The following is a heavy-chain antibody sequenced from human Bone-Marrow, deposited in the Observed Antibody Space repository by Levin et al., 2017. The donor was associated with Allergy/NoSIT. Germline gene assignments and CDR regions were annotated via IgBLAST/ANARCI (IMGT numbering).Heavy chain of an antibody. CDR3: ARVVAHFDY. J-gene: IGHJ4*02. CDR1: GEPLGDYH. Sequence: NPSETLSLTCAVYGEPLGDYHWAWIRQTPGKGLQWMGETHLTRDTNYIPSLKSRVTMSLDASRNQFSLTLRSVTAADTAVYFCARVVAHFDYWGQGILVTVSS. V-gene: IGHV4-34*01. CDR2: THLTRDT.